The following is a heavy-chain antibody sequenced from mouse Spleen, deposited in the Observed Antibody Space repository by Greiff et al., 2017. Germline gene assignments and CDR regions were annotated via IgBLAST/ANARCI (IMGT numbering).Heavy chain of an antibody. CDR1: GFTFSDYY. CDR3: ARPLYYGSSYGFAY. CDR2: ISNGGGST. V-gene: IGHV5-12*01. Sequence: EVQGVESGGGLVQPGGSLKLSCAASGFTFSDYYMYWVRQTPEKRLEWVAYISNGGGSTYYPDTVKGRFTISRDNAKNTLYLQMSRLKSEDTAMYYCARPLYYGSSYGFAYWGQGTLVTVSA. D-gene: IGHD1-1*01. J-gene: IGHJ3*01.